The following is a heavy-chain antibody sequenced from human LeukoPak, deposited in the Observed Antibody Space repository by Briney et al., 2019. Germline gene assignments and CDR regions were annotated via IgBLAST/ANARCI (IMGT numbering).Heavy chain of an antibody. CDR2: IKSKNDGGTT. Sequence: PGGSLRLSCAASGITFSNAWMSWVRQAPGKGLEWVGRIKSKNDGGTTDYAAPVKGRFTISRDASKNTLYLQMNSLKTEDTAVYYCTTGQGYYYDSSGPIDYWGQGTLVTVSS. CDR1: GITFSNAW. V-gene: IGHV3-15*01. CDR3: TTGQGYYYDSSGPIDY. J-gene: IGHJ4*02. D-gene: IGHD3-22*01.